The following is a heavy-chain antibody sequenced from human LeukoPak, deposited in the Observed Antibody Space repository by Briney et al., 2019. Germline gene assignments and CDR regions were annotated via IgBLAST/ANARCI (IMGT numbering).Heavy chain of an antibody. CDR3: ARDLDRIGSGSYYIPDLPTPDY. Sequence: SVKGRFTISRDNAKNSLYLQMNSLIAEDTSVYYCARDLDRIGSGSYYIPDLPTPDYWGQGTLVTVSS. V-gene: IGHV3-21*01. D-gene: IGHD3-10*01. J-gene: IGHJ4*02.